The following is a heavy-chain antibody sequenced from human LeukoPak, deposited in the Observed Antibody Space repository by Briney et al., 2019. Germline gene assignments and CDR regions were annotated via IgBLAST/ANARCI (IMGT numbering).Heavy chain of an antibody. J-gene: IGHJ4*02. CDR2: ISAYNGNT. CDR1: GYTFTSYG. V-gene: IGHV1-18*01. D-gene: IGHD3-22*01. CDR3: AREYYYDSSGYHPDFDY. Sequence: VASVKVSCKASGYTFTSYGISWVRQAPGQGLEWMGWISAYNGNTNYAQKLQGRVTMTTDTSTSTAYMELRSLRSDDTAVYYCAREYYYDSSGYHPDFDYWGQGTLVTVSS.